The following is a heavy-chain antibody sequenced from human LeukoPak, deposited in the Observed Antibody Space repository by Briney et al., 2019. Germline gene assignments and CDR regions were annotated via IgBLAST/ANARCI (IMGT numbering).Heavy chain of an antibody. CDR1: GYTFISYQ. D-gene: IGHD6-6*01. Sequence: ASVKVSCKASGYTFISYQMHWVRQAPGQGLEWMGIINPTGGSTGHAQKFQGRVTMTRDTSTSTVYMELSSLRSEDTAVYYCARKGSSSCFDYWGQGTLVTVSS. CDR3: ARKGSSSCFDY. CDR2: INPTGGST. J-gene: IGHJ4*02. V-gene: IGHV1-46*01.